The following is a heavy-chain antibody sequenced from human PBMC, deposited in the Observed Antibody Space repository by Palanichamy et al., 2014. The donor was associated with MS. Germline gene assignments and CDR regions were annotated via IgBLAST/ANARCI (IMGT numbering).Heavy chain of an antibody. CDR2: IKEDGSDK. V-gene: IGHV3-7*01. J-gene: IGHJ4*02. D-gene: IGHD3-16*01. CDR1: AFTFSSYW. Sequence: EVHLVESGGGLVQPGGSLGLSCAASAFTFSSYWMSWVRQAPGKGLEWVANIKEDGSDKYYVDSVKGRFTISRDNAKNSLYQQMNSLRVEDTAVYYCASGGVKAGDYWGQGTLVTVSS. CDR3: ASGGVKAGDY.